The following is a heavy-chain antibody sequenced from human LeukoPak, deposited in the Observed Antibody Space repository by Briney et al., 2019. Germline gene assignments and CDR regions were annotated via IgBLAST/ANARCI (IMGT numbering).Heavy chain of an antibody. Sequence: PGGSLRLSCAASGFTFSTYAMHWVRQAPGKGLEWVAFISYDGSDSVKGRFTISRDNAKNSLYLQMNSLRAEDTAVYYCARVLRYDNSGHDSFDIWGQGTMVTVSS. D-gene: IGHD3-22*01. V-gene: IGHV3-30*04. CDR3: ARVLRYDNSGHDSFDI. J-gene: IGHJ3*02. CDR2: ISYDGS. CDR1: GFTFSTYA.